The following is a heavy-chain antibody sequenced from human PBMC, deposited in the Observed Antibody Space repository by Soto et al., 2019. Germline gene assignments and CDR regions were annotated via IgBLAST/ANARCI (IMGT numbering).Heavy chain of an antibody. CDR2: IGTAGDT. CDR3: ARGAYYYDFNWFDP. V-gene: IGHV3-13*01. J-gene: IGHJ5*02. D-gene: IGHD3-22*01. Sequence: GGSLRLSCAASGFTFSSYDMHWVRQATGKGLEWVSAIGTAGDTYYPGSVKGRFTISRENAKNSLYLQMNSLRAGDTAVYYCARGAYYYDFNWFDPWGQGTLVTVSS. CDR1: GFTFSSYD.